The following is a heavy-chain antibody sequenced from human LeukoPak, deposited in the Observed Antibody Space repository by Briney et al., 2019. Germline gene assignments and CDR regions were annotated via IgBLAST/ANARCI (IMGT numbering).Heavy chain of an antibody. V-gene: IGHV3-53*04. J-gene: IGHJ6*02. CDR1: GFTVSSNY. CDR2: IYSGGST. Sequence: PGGSLRLSCAASGFTVSSNYMSWVRQAPGKGLEWVSVIYSGGSTYYADSVKGRFTISRHNSKNTLYLQMNSLRADDTAVYYCARENRYGSGRYYCYYGMDVWGQGTTVTVSS. D-gene: IGHD3-10*01. CDR3: ARENRYGSGRYYCYYGMDV.